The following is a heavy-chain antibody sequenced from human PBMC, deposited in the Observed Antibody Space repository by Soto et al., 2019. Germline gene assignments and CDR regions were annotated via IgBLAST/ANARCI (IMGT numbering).Heavy chain of an antibody. D-gene: IGHD2-15*01. J-gene: IGHJ5*02. CDR2: IYYSGST. CDR1: GGSISSSSYY. V-gene: IGHV4-39*01. Sequence: SETLSLTCTVSGGSISSSSYYWGWIRQPPGKGLEWIGNIYYSGSTFYNPSLKSRVTISVDTSKSQFSLTLSSVTAADTAVYYCARQGRDCSGGSCSRWFDPWGQGTLVTVSS. CDR3: ARQGRDCSGGSCSRWFDP.